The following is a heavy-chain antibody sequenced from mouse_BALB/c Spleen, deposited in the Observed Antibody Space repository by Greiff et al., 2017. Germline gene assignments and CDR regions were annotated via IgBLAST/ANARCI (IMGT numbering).Heavy chain of an antibody. CDR2: ISSGSSTI. CDR1: GFTFSSFG. V-gene: IGHV5-17*02. Sequence: EVKLVESGGGLVQPGGSRKLSCAASGFTFSSFGMHWVRQAPEKGLAWVAYISSGSSTIYCADTVKGRFTISRDNPKNTLFLQMTSLRSEDTAMYYCARSGDYDPYAMDYWGQGTSVTVSS. D-gene: IGHD2-4*01. CDR3: ARSGDYDPYAMDY. J-gene: IGHJ4*01.